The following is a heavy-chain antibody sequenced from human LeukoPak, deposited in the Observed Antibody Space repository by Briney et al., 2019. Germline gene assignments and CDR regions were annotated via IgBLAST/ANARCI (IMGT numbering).Heavy chain of an antibody. V-gene: IGHV1-69*05. CDR1: GGTVSSYA. J-gene: IGHJ4*02. CDR2: IIPIFGTA. Sequence: ASVTVSFKASGGTVSSYAISWVRQAPGQGLEWRGGIIPIFGTANYAQKFQGRVTITTDESTSTAYMELSSLRSEDAAVYYCARRFDFWSGYYFDYWGQGTLVTVSS. CDR3: ARRFDFWSGYYFDY. D-gene: IGHD3-3*01.